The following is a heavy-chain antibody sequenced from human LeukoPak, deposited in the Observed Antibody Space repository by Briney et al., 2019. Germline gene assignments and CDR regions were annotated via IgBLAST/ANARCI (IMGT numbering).Heavy chain of an antibody. CDR1: GGSISSYY. V-gene: IGHV4-4*07. Sequence: SETLSLTCTVSGGSISSYYWSWIRQPAGKGLEWIGRIYTSGSTNYNPPLKSRVTMSVDTSKNQFSLKLSSVTAADTAVYYCARGIAAAGDYYYYYMDVWGKGTTVTVSS. CDR3: ARGIAAAGDYYYYYMDV. D-gene: IGHD6-13*01. J-gene: IGHJ6*03. CDR2: IYTSGST.